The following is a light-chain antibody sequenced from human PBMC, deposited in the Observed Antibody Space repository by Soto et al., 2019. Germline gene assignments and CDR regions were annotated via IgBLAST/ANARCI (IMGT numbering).Light chain of an antibody. CDR1: QSVTSSY. CDR2: GAS. J-gene: IGKJ1*01. CDR3: QQYGSSPS. V-gene: IGKV3-20*01. Sequence: EIVLTQSPGTLSFSPGERATLSCRASQSVTSSYLAWYQQKPGQAPRLLIYGASSRATGIPDRFSGSGSGTDFTLTISRLDPEDFAVYYCQQYGSSPSFGQGTKVDIK.